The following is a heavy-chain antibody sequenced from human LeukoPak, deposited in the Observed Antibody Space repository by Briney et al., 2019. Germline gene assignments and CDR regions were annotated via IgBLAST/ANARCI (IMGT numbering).Heavy chain of an antibody. CDR1: GFNFDDYA. CDR2: INWNGGST. D-gene: IGHD6-19*01. Sequence: GGSLRLSCAAFGFNFDDYAMSWVRQAPGTGLEWVSSINWNGGSTGYADSVKGRFTISRDNAKNSLYLQMNSLRAEDTALYYCARVTSSGWYGNPKNAFDIWGQGTMVTVSS. CDR3: ARVTSSGWYGNPKNAFDI. J-gene: IGHJ3*02. V-gene: IGHV3-20*04.